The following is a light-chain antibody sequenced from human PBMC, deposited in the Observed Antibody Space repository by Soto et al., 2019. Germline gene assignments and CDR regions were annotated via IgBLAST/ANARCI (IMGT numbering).Light chain of an antibody. CDR2: DAS. CDR3: QQRSNGLT. V-gene: IGKV3-11*01. J-gene: IGKJ4*01. CDR1: QSVSSY. Sequence: EIVLTQSPATLSLSPGERATLSCRASQSVSSYLAWYQQKPGQAPRLLIYDASNRATGVPARFSGSGSGTDFTLTISSLEPEDFSAYYCQQRSNGLTFGGGTKVDIK.